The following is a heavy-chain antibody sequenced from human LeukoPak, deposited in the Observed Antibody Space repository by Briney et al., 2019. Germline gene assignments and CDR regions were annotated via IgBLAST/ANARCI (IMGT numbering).Heavy chain of an antibody. D-gene: IGHD7-27*01. CDR2: INPSGGST. V-gene: IGHV1-46*01. CDR3: ARDLTGEEDDY. CDR1: GYTFTSYY. J-gene: IGHJ4*02. Sequence: ASVKVSCKASGYTFTSYYMHWVRQAPGQGLEWMGIINPSGGSTSYAQKFQGRVTMTGDTSTSTVYMELSSLRSEDTVVYYCARDLTGEEDDYWGQGTLVTVSS.